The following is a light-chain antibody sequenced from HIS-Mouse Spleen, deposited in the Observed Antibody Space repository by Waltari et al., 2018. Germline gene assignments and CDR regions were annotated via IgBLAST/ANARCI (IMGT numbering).Light chain of an antibody. CDR2: GKN. CDR3: YSTDSSGNHRV. J-gene: IGLJ2*01. V-gene: IGLV3-19*01. Sequence: SSELTQDPAVSVALGQTVRITCQGDSLRSYYASWYQQKPGQAPVLVIYGKNNRPSGIPERCSGSSSGTMATLTISGAKVEDEADYYCYSTDSSGNHRVFGGGTKLTVL. CDR1: SLRSYY.